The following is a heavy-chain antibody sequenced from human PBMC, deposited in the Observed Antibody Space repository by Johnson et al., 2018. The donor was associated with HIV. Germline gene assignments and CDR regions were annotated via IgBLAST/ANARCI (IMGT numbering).Heavy chain of an antibody. CDR2: ISYDGSNK. Sequence: QVQLVESGGGVVQPGGSLRLSCAASGFTFSSYGMHWVRQAPGKGLEWVAVISYDGSNKYYADSVKGRFTISRDNSKNTLYLQMNSLRAEDTAVFYCTYSSAWSPGAFDIWGQGTMVTVSS. CDR1: GFTFSSYG. CDR3: TYSSAWSPGAFDI. J-gene: IGHJ3*02. D-gene: IGHD6-19*01. V-gene: IGHV3-30*19.